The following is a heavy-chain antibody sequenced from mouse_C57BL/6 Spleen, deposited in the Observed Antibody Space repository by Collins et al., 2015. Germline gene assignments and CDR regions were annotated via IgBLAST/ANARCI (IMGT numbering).Heavy chain of an antibody. CDR3: ARHYYGYWFAY. CDR1: GFSLTGYG. J-gene: IGHJ3*01. CDR2: IWGDGST. D-gene: IGHD1-2*01. V-gene: IGHV2-6-7*01. Sequence: QVQLKESGPGLVAPSQSLSITCTVSGFSLTGYGVNWVRQPPGKGLEWLGMIWGDGSTDYNSALKSRLSISKDNSKSQVFLKMNSLQTDDTARYYCARHYYGYWFAYWGQGTLVTVSA.